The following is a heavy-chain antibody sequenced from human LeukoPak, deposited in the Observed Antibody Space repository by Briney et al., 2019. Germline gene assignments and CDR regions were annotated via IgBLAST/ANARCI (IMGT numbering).Heavy chain of an antibody. V-gene: IGHV3-21*01. D-gene: IGHD5-18*01. CDR2: ISSGSKYI. Sequence: GGSLRLSCADSEFTFSSYSMNWVRQAPGKGLEWVSSISSGSKYIYNADSVKGRFTISRDNAKNSLYLQMNSLRAEDTAVYYCARALSYSYGSMDFWGQGTLVIVSS. J-gene: IGHJ4*02. CDR1: EFTFSSYS. CDR3: ARALSYSYGSMDF.